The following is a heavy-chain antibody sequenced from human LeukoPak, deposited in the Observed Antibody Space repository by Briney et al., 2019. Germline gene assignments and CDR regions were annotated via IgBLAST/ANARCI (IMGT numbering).Heavy chain of an antibody. D-gene: IGHD2-8*02. Sequence: GGSLRLSCAVSGITASSKYMSWVRQAPGKGLEWVSVIYSGGSTCYADSVKGRFTISRDNSRNTLYLQMNRLRAEDTALYYCAASTGNKDFDDWGQGTLVIVSS. J-gene: IGHJ4*02. CDR1: GITASSKY. CDR3: AASTGNKDFDD. V-gene: IGHV3-66*02. CDR2: IYSGGST.